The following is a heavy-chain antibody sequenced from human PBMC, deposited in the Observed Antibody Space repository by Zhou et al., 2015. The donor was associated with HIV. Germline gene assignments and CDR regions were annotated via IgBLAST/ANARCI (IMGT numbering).Heavy chain of an antibody. CDR2: IDNDASRT. J-gene: IGHJ4*02. Sequence: VYLVESGGGLVKPGGSLRLSCAASGFTFSNYWMHWVRQVPGKGLVWVSRIDNDASRTNYADSVKGRFTISRDNAEKTLYLQMNNVRIEDTGVYHCARVRLPGRQFDWLVSPVAYWGQGTQVTVAS. V-gene: IGHV3-74*02. CDR3: ARVRLPGRQFDWLVSPVAY. D-gene: IGHD3-9*01. CDR1: GFTFSNYW.